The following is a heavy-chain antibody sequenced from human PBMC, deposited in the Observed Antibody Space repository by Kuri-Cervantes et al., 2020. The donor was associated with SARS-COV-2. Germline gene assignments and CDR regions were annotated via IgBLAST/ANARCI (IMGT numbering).Heavy chain of an antibody. J-gene: IGHJ4*02. CDR2: IDPSDSET. CDR3: ATRYGHSFAYGY. V-gene: IGHV5-10-1*01. D-gene: IGHD3-16*01. Sequence: GVSLRLSSKGSGYIFTSYWISWVRQMPGKGLEWMGRIDPSDSETNYSPSFEGHVTMSVDKSINTAYLQWSSLKASDTAMYYCATRYGHSFAYGYWGQGSLVTVSS. CDR1: GYIFTSYW.